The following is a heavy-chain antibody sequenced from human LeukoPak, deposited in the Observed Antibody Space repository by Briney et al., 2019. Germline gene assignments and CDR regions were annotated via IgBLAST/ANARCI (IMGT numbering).Heavy chain of an antibody. CDR1: GGSISSSSYY. Sequence: SETLSLTCTVSGGSISSSSYYWGWIRQPPGKGLEWIGSIYYSGSTYYNPSLKSRVTISVDTSKNQFSLKLSSVTAADTAVYYCATGEWIVGYFQHWGQGTLVTASS. J-gene: IGHJ1*01. D-gene: IGHD2-15*01. CDR2: IYYSGST. V-gene: IGHV4-39*07. CDR3: ATGEWIVGYFQH.